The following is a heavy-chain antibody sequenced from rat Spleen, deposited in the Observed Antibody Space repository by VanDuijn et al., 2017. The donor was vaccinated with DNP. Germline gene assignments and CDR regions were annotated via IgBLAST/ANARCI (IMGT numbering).Heavy chain of an antibody. J-gene: IGHJ2*01. D-gene: IGHD1-4*01. CDR1: GFTFSDYN. CDR2: ISYDGSST. V-gene: IGHV5-7*01. CDR3: ASRPPPTRGPFDY. Sequence: EVQLVESGGGLVQPGRSLKLSCAASGFTFSDYNMAWVRQAPKKGLEWVATISYDGSSTYYRDSVKGRFTISRDNAKRPLYLQMDRLRSEYTATYYSASRPPPTRGPFDYWGQRVMVTVSS.